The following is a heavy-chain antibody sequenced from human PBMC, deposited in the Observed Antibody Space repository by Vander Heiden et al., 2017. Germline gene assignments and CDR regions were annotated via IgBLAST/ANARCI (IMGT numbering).Heavy chain of an antibody. CDR2: IYPGDSDT. CDR3: ARQSRSYYYYYGMDV. D-gene: IGHD3-3*01. V-gene: IGHV5-51*01. Sequence: EVQLVQSGAAVKQPGESLTISSKGSGYSFTCYRIGWVRQMPGKGLEWMGIIYPGDSDTRYSPAFQGKVTISADKSISTAYLQWSSLKDSDTAMYYCARQSRSYYYYYGMDVWGQGTTVTVSS. CDR1: GYSFTCYR. J-gene: IGHJ6*02.